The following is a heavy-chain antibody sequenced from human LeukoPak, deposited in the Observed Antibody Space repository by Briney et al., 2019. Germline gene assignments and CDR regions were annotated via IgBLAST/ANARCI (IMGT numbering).Heavy chain of an antibody. Sequence: PSETLSLTCTVSGGSISSGGYYWSWIRQHPGKGLEWIGYIYYSGSTYYNPSLKSRVTMFVDMSKNQFSLRLSSVTAADTAVYYCARHRAYSSSSPFDYWGQGTLVAVSS. J-gene: IGHJ4*02. CDR3: ARHRAYSSSSPFDY. D-gene: IGHD6-6*01. CDR1: GGSISSGGYY. V-gene: IGHV4-31*03. CDR2: IYYSGST.